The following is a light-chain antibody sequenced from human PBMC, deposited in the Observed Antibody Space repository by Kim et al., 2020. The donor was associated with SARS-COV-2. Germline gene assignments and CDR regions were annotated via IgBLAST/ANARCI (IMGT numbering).Light chain of an antibody. CDR2: EVS. J-gene: IGLJ2*01. V-gene: IGLV2-8*01. Sequence: GQSVTLSCHGTSSDVGGYNYVSWYQQHPGNAPNLIIYEVSKRPSGVPDRFSGSKSGNTASLTVSGLQGEDEADYYCCSYAGRYNLVFGGGTQMTVL. CDR3: CSYAGRYNLV. CDR1: SSDVGGYNY.